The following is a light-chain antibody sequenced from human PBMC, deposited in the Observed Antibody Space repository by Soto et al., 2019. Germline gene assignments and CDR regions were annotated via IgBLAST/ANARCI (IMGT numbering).Light chain of an antibody. CDR3: QQYGGSSWT. V-gene: IGKV3-20*01. J-gene: IGKJ1*01. CDR2: GAS. Sequence: EIVLTQSPGTLSVSPGERATLSCRASQSVSSSFLAWYQQKPGQAPRLLIYGASSRATGIPDRFSGSGSGTDFTLTISRLEPEDFAVYYCQQYGGSSWTFGQGTKVEIK. CDR1: QSVSSSF.